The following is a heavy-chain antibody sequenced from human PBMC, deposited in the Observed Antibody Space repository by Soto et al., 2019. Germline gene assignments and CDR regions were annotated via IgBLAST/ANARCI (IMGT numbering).Heavy chain of an antibody. J-gene: IGHJ3*02. CDR1: GGSISSYY. Sequence: PSETLSLTCTVSGGSISSYYWSWIRQPPGKGLEWIGYIYYSGSTNYNPSLKSRVTISVDTSKNQFSLKLSSVTAADTAVYYCAREGSEYYGSGSPGWDAFDIWGQGTMGTVSS. D-gene: IGHD3-10*01. CDR3: AREGSEYYGSGSPGWDAFDI. CDR2: IYYSGST. V-gene: IGHV4-59*01.